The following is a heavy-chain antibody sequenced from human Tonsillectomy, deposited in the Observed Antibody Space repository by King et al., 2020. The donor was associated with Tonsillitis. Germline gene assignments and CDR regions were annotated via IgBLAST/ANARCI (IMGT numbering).Heavy chain of an antibody. CDR3: ARDRGYSYGDDAFDI. V-gene: IGHV4-31*03. Sequence: LQLQESGPGLVKPSQTLSLTCTVSGGSISSGGYYWSWIRQHPGKGLEWIGYIYFRGSTYYNPSLKSRVTISVDTSKNQFSLKLSSVTAADTAVYYCARDRGYSYGDDAFDIWGQGTMVTVSS. CDR1: GGSISSGGYY. D-gene: IGHD5-18*01. CDR2: IYFRGST. J-gene: IGHJ3*02.